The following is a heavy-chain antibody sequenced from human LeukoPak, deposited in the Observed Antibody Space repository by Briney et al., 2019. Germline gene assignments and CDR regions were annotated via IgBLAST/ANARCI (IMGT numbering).Heavy chain of an antibody. CDR3: ARYTSGYDWDY. J-gene: IGHJ4*02. CDR2: ISTRGSST. CDR1: GLSFSTYN. Sequence: GGSLRLSCVASGLSFSTYNMNWIRQAPGRRPEWVSYISTRGSSTYYSDSVRGRFSVSRDNGKNTLFLHMDSLRADDTGVYYCARYTSGYDWDYWGQGTLVTVSS. V-gene: IGHV3-48*04. D-gene: IGHD5-12*01.